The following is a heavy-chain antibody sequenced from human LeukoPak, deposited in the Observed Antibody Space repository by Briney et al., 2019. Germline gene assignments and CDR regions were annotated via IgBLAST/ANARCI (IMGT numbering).Heavy chain of an antibody. V-gene: IGHV1-46*01. CDR3: ARVGTTGATADN. Sequence: ASVKVSCKASGYTFTSYYMHWVRQAPGQGPEWMGIINPRGGSTDYAQKFQDRFTMTSDTSTSTVYMELKSLTSEDTAVYFCARVGTTGATADNWGQGTLVTVSS. CDR2: INPRGGST. CDR1: GYTFTSYY. D-gene: IGHD4-11*01. J-gene: IGHJ4*02.